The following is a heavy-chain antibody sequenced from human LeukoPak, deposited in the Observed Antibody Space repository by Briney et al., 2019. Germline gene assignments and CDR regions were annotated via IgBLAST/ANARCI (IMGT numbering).Heavy chain of an antibody. V-gene: IGHV3-7*01. CDR3: ARISSSYYYFDY. D-gene: IGHD6-13*01. CDR2: TKQDGSEK. Sequence: GGSLRLSCAASGFTFSSYWMTWVRQAPGKGLEWVANTKQDGSEKYYVDSVKGRFTISRDSAKNSLYLQMNSLRAEDTAVYYCARISSSYYYFDYWGQGTLVTVSS. CDR1: GFTFSSYW. J-gene: IGHJ4*02.